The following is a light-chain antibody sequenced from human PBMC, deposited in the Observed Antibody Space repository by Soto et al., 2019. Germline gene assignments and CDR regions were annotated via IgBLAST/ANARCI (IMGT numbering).Light chain of an antibody. CDR2: GAS. V-gene: IGKV3-20*01. CDR3: QQYGSSGT. J-gene: IGKJ5*01. CDR1: QSVTNS. Sequence: EIVLTQSPATLSLSPGERATLSFRASQSVTNSLALYQQKPGQSPRLLIYGASSRATGIPDRFSGSGSGTDFTLTISRLEPEDFAVYYCQQYGSSGTFGQGTRLEI.